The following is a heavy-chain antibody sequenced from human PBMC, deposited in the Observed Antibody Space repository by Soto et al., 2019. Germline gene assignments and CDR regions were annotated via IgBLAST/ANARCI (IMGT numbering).Heavy chain of an antibody. J-gene: IGHJ4*02. CDR2: IYPDDSAT. Sequence: GESLKISCEGSGYNFATYFIGWVRQMPGKGLEWVAIIYPDDSATRYGPSFQGQVTISADKSISTAYLQWSSLKASDTALYYCARLYGSGSYFIDYWGLGTLVTVSS. CDR1: GYNFATYF. D-gene: IGHD3-10*01. CDR3: ARLYGSGSYFIDY. V-gene: IGHV5-51*01.